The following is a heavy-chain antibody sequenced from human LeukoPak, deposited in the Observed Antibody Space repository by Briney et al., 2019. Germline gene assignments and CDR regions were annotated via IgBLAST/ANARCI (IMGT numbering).Heavy chain of an antibody. D-gene: IGHD2-2*01. CDR2: MNPNSGNT. J-gene: IGHJ4*02. CDR3: ARGLKINCSSTSCYLIY. Sequence: GASVKVSCKASGYTFTSYDINWVRQATGQGLEWMGWMNPNSGNTGYAQKFQGRVTITRNTSISTAYMELSSLRSEDMAVYYCARGLKINCSSTSCYLIYWGQGTLVTVSS. V-gene: IGHV1-8*03. CDR1: GYTFTSYD.